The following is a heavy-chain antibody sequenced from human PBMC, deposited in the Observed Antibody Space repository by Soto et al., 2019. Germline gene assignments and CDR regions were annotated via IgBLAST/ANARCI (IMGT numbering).Heavy chain of an antibody. V-gene: IGHV3-23*01. CDR2: ISGSGGST. CDR3: AKDRAYCGGDCYHYFDY. CDR1: GFTFSSYA. J-gene: IGHJ4*02. D-gene: IGHD2-21*02. Sequence: GGSLRLSCAASGFTFSSYAMSWVRQAPGKGLEWVSAISGSGGSTYYADSVKGRFTISRDNSKNTLYLQMNSLRAEDTAVYYCAKDRAYCGGDCYHYFDYWGQGTLVTVSS.